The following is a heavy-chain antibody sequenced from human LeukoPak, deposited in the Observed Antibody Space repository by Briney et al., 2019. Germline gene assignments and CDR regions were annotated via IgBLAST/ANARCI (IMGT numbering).Heavy chain of an antibody. J-gene: IGHJ5*02. V-gene: IGHV3-30*04. CDR1: GFTFSSYA. Sequence: GRSLRLSCAASGFTFSSYAMHWVHQAPGKGLEWVAVISYDGSNKYYADSVKGRFTISRDNSKNTLYLQMNSLRAEDTAVYYCARDLGYGDYDPWGQGTLVTVSS. CDR2: ISYDGSNK. D-gene: IGHD4-17*01. CDR3: ARDLGYGDYDP.